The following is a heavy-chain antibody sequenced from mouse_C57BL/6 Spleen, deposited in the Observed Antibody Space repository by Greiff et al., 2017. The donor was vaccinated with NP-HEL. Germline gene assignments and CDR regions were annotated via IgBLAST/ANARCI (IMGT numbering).Heavy chain of an antibody. CDR3: AREGDYDRYFDV. CDR1: GYAFSSYW. Sequence: QVHVKQSGAELVKPGASVKISCKASGYAFSSYWMNWVKQRPGKGLEWIGQIYPGDGDTNYNGKFKGKATLTADKSSSTAYMQLSSLTSEDSAVYFCAREGDYDRYFDVWGTGTTVTVSS. J-gene: IGHJ1*03. D-gene: IGHD2-4*01. CDR2: IYPGDGDT. V-gene: IGHV1-80*01.